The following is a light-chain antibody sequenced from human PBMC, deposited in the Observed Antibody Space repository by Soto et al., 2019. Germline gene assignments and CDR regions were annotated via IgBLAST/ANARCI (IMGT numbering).Light chain of an antibody. CDR2: EVS. V-gene: IGLV2-14*01. J-gene: IGLJ3*02. Sequence: QSALTQPASVSGSPGQSITISCTGTSSDVGGYNFVSWYQQHPGKVPKLMIYEVSNRPSGVSNRFSGSKSGNTASLTISGLQAEDEADYYCSSYTKRNTLLFGGGTKLTVL. CDR3: SSYTKRNTLL. CDR1: SSDVGGYNF.